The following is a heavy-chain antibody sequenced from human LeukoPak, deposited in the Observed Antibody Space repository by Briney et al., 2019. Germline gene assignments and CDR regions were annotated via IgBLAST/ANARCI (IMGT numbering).Heavy chain of an antibody. V-gene: IGHV1-8*03. CDR2: MNPNSGNT. Sequence: ASVKVSCKASGYTFTSFDINWVRQATGQGLEWMGWMNPNSGNTGYAQKFQGRVTITRNTSISTAYMELSSLRSEDTAVYYCAREVSSSWFYYFDYWGQGTLVTVSS. D-gene: IGHD6-13*01. CDR1: GYTFTSFD. J-gene: IGHJ4*02. CDR3: AREVSSSWFYYFDY.